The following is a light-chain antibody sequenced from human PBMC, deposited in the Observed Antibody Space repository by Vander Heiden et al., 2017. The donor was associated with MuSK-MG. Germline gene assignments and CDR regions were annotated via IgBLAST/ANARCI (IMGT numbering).Light chain of an antibody. CDR1: QSISSR. Sequence: DIQMTQSPSTLSASLGDRVTITCRASQSISSRLAWYQQKPGKAPNLLIYDASSLQSGVPSRFSGSGSGTEFTLTISSLQPDDFATYYCQQDNSYWTFGQGTKVXIK. V-gene: IGKV1-5*01. J-gene: IGKJ1*01. CDR2: DAS. CDR3: QQDNSYWT.